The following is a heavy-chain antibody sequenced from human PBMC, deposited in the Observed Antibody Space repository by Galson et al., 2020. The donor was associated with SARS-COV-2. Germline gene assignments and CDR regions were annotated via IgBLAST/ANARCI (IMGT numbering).Heavy chain of an antibody. J-gene: IGHJ4*01. V-gene: IGHV1-3*01. CDR3: ARLDSSGGRKFDY. Sequence: ASVKVSCKASGYTFTSYAMHRVRQDPGQRLEWMGWINAGNGNTKYSQKFQGRVTITRDTSASTAYMELSSLRSEDTAVYYCARLDSSGGRKFDYWGQEPWSPSPQ. D-gene: IGHD3-22*01. CDR2: INAGNGNT. CDR1: GYTFTSYA.